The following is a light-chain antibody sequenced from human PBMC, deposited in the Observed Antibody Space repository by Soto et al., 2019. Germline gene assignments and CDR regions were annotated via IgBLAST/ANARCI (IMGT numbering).Light chain of an antibody. Sequence: QSVLTQPASVSGSPGQSITISCTGTSSDVGSYNLVSWYQQHPGKAPKLMIYEGSKRPSGVSNRFSVSKSGNTASLTISGLQAEDEAHYYCCSYAGSSTYVFGTGTKGTVL. CDR2: EGS. CDR3: CSYAGSSTYV. J-gene: IGLJ1*01. V-gene: IGLV2-23*01. CDR1: SSDVGSYNL.